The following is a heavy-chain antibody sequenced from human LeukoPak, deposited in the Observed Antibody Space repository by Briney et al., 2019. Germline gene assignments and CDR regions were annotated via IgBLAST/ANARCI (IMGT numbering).Heavy chain of an antibody. D-gene: IGHD2-15*01. Sequence: SETLSLTCTVSGGSLSSSSYYWGWIRQPPGKGLEWIGSIYYSGSTYYNPSLKSRVTISVDTSKNQFSLKLSSVTAADTAVYYCARSGVVVPIDYWGQGTLVTVSS. J-gene: IGHJ4*02. V-gene: IGHV4-39*01. CDR2: IYYSGST. CDR1: GGSLSSSSYY. CDR3: ARSGVVVPIDY.